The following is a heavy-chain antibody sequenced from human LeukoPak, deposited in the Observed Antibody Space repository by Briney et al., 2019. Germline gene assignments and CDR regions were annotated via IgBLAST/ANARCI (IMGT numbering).Heavy chain of an antibody. CDR2: IYNSGST. CDR3: AKAPPKEHDFWSGYYNYMDV. CDR1: GGSISSYY. J-gene: IGHJ6*03. Sequence: SETLSLTCTVSGGSISSYYWNWIRQPPGKGLEWIGYIYNSGSTNNNPSLKSRVTISVDTSKKQFSLKLSSVTAADTAVYYCAKAPPKEHDFWSGYYNYMDVWGKGTTVTVSS. V-gene: IGHV4-59*01. D-gene: IGHD3-3*01.